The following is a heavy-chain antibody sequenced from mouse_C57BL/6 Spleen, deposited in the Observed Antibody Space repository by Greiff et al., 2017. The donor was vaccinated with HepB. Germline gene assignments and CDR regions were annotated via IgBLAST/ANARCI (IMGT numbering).Heavy chain of an antibody. CDR2: ISSGGSYT. Sequence: EVMLVESGGDLVKPGGSLKLSCAASGFTFSSYGMSWVRQTPDKRLEWVATISSGGSYTYYPDSVKGRFTISRVNAKNTLYLQMSSLKSEDTAMYYCASSDSSGSYYFDYWGQGTTLTVSS. CDR1: GFTFSSYG. D-gene: IGHD3-2*02. V-gene: IGHV5-6*02. CDR3: ASSDSSGSYYFDY. J-gene: IGHJ2*01.